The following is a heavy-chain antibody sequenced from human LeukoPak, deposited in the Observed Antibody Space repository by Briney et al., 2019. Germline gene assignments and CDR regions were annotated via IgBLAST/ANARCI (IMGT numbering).Heavy chain of an antibody. D-gene: IGHD6-19*01. Sequence: GGSLRLSCAVSGFTVSGNYMSWVRQAPGKGVEWVSLIYSGGTTYYADSVKGRFTISRDNSKNTLYLQMNSLRAEDTAVYYCARVLLYSSGWYPRRVPRVIFDYWGQGTLVTVSS. J-gene: IGHJ4*02. CDR1: GFTVSGNY. CDR2: IYSGGTT. CDR3: ARVLLYSSGWYPRRVPRVIFDY. V-gene: IGHV3-53*01.